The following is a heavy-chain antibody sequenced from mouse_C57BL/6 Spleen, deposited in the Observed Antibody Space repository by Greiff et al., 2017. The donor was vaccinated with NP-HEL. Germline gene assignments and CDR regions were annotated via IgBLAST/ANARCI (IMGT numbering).Heavy chain of an antibody. CDR2: IDPETGGT. D-gene: IGHD1-1*01. CDR1: GYTFTDYE. J-gene: IGHJ3*01. CDR3: TAYYYGSSPFAY. V-gene: IGHV1-15*01. Sequence: QVQLKESGAELVRPGASVTLSCKASGYTFTDYEMHWVKQTPVHGLEWIGAIDPETGGTAYTQKFKGKAILTADKSSSTAYMELRSLTSEDSAVYYCTAYYYGSSPFAYWGQGTLVTVSA.